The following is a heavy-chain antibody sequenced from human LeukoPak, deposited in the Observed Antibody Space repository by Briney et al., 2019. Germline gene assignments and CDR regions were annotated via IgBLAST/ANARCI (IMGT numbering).Heavy chain of an antibody. Sequence: PSETLSLTCTVSGYSFSSGYYWAWIRQPPGKGLEWIASVVHTGTTYYDPSLRSRVTISVDTSKNQFSLRLSSVTAADTAMYYCAVQGSGFHNAPAGDFDYWGQGTLVTVSS. CDR2: VVHTGTT. CDR3: AVQGSGFHNAPAGDFDY. V-gene: IGHV4-38-2*02. J-gene: IGHJ4*02. CDR1: GYSFSSGYY. D-gene: IGHD3-10*01.